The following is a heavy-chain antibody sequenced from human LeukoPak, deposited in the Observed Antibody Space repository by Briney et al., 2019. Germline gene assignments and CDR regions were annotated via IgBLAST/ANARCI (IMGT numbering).Heavy chain of an antibody. CDR2: VKKDASEK. D-gene: IGHD3-3*01. CDR3: ARDSPRIFGVVDAFDM. Sequence: GGSLRLSCAASGFTFSNNWMTWVRQAPGKGLEWVASVKKDASEKYYVDSVKGRFTISRDNAKNSLYLQMNSLRVEDTAVYYCARDSPRIFGVVDAFDMWGQGTMVTVSP. V-gene: IGHV3-7*01. J-gene: IGHJ3*02. CDR1: GFTFSNNW.